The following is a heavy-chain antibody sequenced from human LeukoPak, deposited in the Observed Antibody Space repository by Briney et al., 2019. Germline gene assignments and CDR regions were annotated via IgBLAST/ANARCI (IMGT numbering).Heavy chain of an antibody. Sequence: GGSLRLSCAASGFTFSSYAMSWVRQAPGKGLEWVSAISGSGGSTYYADSVKGRFTISRDNSKNTLYPQMNSLRAEDTAVYYCAKDPVYDFWSGYKNCMDVWGKGTTVTVSS. J-gene: IGHJ6*03. V-gene: IGHV3-23*01. D-gene: IGHD3-3*01. CDR2: ISGSGGST. CDR1: GFTFSSYA. CDR3: AKDPVYDFWSGYKNCMDV.